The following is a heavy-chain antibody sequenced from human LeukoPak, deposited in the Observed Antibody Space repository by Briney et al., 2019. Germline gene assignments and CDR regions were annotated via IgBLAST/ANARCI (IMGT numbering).Heavy chain of an antibody. CDR3: AKGPGTTGAKRNFDY. V-gene: IGHV3-23*01. J-gene: IGHJ4*02. D-gene: IGHD1-7*01. CDR1: GFTFSSYT. Sequence: GGSLRLSCAASGFTFSSYTMSWVRQAPGKGLEWVSTITTSDGNTYYADSVKGRFTVSRDNSKNTLFLQMNSLRAEDTAVYYCAKGPGTTGAKRNFDYWGQGTLVTVSS. CDR2: ITTSDGNT.